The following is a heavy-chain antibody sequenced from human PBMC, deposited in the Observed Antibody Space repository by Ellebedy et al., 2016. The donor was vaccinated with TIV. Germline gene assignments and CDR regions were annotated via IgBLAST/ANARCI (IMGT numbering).Heavy chain of an antibody. CDR3: ARDDDPNSGYDPYYYFDL. CDR2: IYTDGRST. V-gene: IGHV3-74*01. D-gene: IGHD5-12*01. J-gene: IGHJ2*01. CDR1: GFTFSRYW. Sequence: GESLKISCAASGFTFSRYWMHWVRQAPGKGLEWVSRIYTDGRSTNYADSVKGRFTISRDNAKNTLYLQMNSLRAEDTAVYYCARDDDPNSGYDPYYYFDLWGRGTLVTVSS.